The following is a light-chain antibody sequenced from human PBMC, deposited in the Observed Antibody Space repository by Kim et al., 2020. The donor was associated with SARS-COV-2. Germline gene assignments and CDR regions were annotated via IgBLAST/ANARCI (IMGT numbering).Light chain of an antibody. Sequence: EIVLTQSPGTLSLSPGDSATLSCRASQSVSSNYFAWYQQKPGQAPRLLIYGAASRATGIPDRFSGSGSGADFTLTVSRLEPEDFAVYYCQQFGSSPYTFGQGTKLEI. J-gene: IGKJ2*01. V-gene: IGKV3-20*01. CDR1: QSVSSNY. CDR2: GAA. CDR3: QQFGSSPYT.